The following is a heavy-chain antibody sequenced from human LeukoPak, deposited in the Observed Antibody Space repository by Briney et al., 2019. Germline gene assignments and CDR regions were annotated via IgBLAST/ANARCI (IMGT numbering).Heavy chain of an antibody. Sequence: GGALRLSCAASGFSFSIYAMSWVRQAPGKGLEWVGRIKSKTDGGTTDYAAPVKGRFTISRDDSKNTLYLQMNILKTEDTAVYYCTTVIADPIVVVPAVDYWGQGTLVTVSS. V-gene: IGHV3-15*01. D-gene: IGHD2-2*01. J-gene: IGHJ4*02. CDR2: IKSKTDGGTT. CDR3: TTVIADPIVVVPAVDY. CDR1: GFSFSIYA.